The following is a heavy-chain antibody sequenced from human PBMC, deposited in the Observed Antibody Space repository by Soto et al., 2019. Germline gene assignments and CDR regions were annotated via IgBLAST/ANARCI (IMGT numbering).Heavy chain of an antibody. CDR2: MYYNGNI. CDR3: ASGGNWFDP. D-gene: IGHD3-16*01. Sequence: PSETLSLTCNVSGGSISNYYWTWVRQSPEKGLEWIGYMYYNGNINYNPSLKSRVTISIDTSKNQFSLTLKSVTAADTAVYYCASGGNWFDPWGQGVRVTVS. J-gene: IGHJ5*02. CDR1: GGSISNYY. V-gene: IGHV4-59*01.